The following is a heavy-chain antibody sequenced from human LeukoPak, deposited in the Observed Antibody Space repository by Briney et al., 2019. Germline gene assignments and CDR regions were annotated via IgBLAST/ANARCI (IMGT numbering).Heavy chain of an antibody. D-gene: IGHD6-19*01. CDR2: ISAYNGNT. CDR3: ARGPNYSGGWYNLGYYYYGMDV. CDR1: GYTFTSYG. J-gene: IGHJ6*02. Sequence: ASVKVSCKASGYTFTSYGISWVRQAPGQGLEWMGWISAYNGNTNYAQKLQGRVTMTTDTSTSTAYMELRSLRSEDTAVYYCARGPNYSGGWYNLGYYYYGMDVWGQGTTVTVSS. V-gene: IGHV1-18*01.